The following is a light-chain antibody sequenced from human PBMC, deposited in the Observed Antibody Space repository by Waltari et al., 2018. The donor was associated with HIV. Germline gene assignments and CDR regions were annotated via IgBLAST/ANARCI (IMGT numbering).Light chain of an antibody. CDR2: SNN. V-gene: IGLV1-44*01. Sequence: QSVLTQPPSASGTPGQRVTISCSGSSSNIGSNTVNWYQQVPGTAPKPLIYSNNQRPSGVPDRFSGSKSGTSASLAISGLQSEDEADYYCAAWDDSLNGWVFGGGTKLTVL. CDR1: SSNIGSNT. CDR3: AAWDDSLNGWV. J-gene: IGLJ3*02.